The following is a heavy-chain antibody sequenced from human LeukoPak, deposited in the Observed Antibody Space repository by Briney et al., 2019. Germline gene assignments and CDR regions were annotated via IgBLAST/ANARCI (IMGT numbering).Heavy chain of an antibody. J-gene: IGHJ5*02. CDR3: ARGSYDFWSGYSWSDP. V-gene: IGHV4-59*01. Sequence: SETLSLTCTVSGGSISSYYWSWIRQPPGKGLEWIGYIYYSGSTNYNPSLKSRVTISVDTSKNQFSLKLSSVTAADTAVYYCARGSYDFWSGYSWSDPWGQGTLVTVSS. CDR1: GGSISSYY. CDR2: IYYSGST. D-gene: IGHD3-3*01.